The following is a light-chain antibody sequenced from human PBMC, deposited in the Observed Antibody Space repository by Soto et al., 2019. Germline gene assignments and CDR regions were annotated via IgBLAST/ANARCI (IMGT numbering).Light chain of an antibody. CDR3: QQYGSSPKT. Sequence: SAGTLSLSPDQRATLSCRASQSVSGSNLAWYQQKPGQAPRLLIYGASSRATGIPDRFSGSGSGTDFTLTITRLAREDFAVYYCQQYGSSPKTFGHGTKVDIK. CDR1: QSVSGSN. CDR2: GAS. V-gene: IGKV3-20*01. J-gene: IGKJ1*01.